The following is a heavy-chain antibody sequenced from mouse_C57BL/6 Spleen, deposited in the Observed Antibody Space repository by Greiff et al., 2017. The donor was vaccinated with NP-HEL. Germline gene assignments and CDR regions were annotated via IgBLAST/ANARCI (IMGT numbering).Heavy chain of an antibody. D-gene: IGHD2-4*01. J-gene: IGHJ4*01. CDR2: INPNNGGT. Sequence: EVQLQQSGPELVKPGASVKISCKASGYTFTDYYMNWVKQSHGKSLEWIGDINPNNGGTSYNQKFKGKATLTVDKSSSTAYMELRSLTSEDSAVYYCAGDYGHYYAMDYWGQGTSVTVSS. CDR3: AGDYGHYYAMDY. V-gene: IGHV1-26*01. CDR1: GYTFTDYY.